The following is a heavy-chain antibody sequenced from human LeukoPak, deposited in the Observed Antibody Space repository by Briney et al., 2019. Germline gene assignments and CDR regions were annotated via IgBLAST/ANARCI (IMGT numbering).Heavy chain of an antibody. CDR3: ARDLETGVGWFGP. Sequence: PGGSLRLSCAASGFTFSSYSMNWVRQAPGKGLEWVSSISSSSYIYYADSVKGRFTISRDNAKNSLYLQMNSLRAEDTAVYYCARDLETGVGWFGPWGQGTLVTVSS. V-gene: IGHV3-21*01. J-gene: IGHJ5*02. CDR1: GFTFSSYS. D-gene: IGHD1-14*01. CDR2: ISSSSYI.